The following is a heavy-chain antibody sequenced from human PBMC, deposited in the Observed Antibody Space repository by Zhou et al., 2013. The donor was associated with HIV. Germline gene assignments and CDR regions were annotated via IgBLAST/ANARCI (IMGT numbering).Heavy chain of an antibody. CDR3: ARVFSGGGLFWTT. J-gene: IGHJ4*02. V-gene: IGHV1-69*05. CDR1: GGSFISYA. D-gene: IGHD3-3*01. Sequence: QVQLVQSGAEVKKPGSSVKVSCKASGGSFISYAISWVRQAPGQGLEWMGGIIPIFDTTNYAQKFQGRVTMTRDTSTSTVYMELSSLRSEDTAVYYCARVFSGGGLFWTTWGQGTLGPPSP. CDR2: IIPIFDTT.